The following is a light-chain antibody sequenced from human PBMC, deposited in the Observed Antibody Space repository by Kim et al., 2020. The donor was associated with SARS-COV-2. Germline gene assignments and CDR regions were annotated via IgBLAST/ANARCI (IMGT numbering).Light chain of an antibody. CDR2: LAA. J-gene: IGLJ2*01. Sequence: ISCTGVGHDVNWYQRLPGTAPKLLIFLAAKRPSGVPDRFSGSKSGSSASLAISGLQAENEAEYYCQSYYYSLGGLVFGGGTKLTVL. CDR3: QSYYYSLGGLV. CDR1: ISCTGVGHD. V-gene: IGLV1-40*01.